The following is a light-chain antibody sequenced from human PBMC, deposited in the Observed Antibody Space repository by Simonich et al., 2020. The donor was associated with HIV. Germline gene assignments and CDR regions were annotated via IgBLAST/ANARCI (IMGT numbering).Light chain of an antibody. V-gene: IGKV3-15*01. CDR2: DAS. J-gene: IGKJ1*01. CDR1: QSVTSN. Sequence: IVMTQSPATLSVSPGERATLFCRASQSVTSNLAWYQQKPGQAPRLLIYDASTRATGIPARFSGSGSGTEFTLTISSMQSEDFGVYYCQQYNKWPPTWTFGQGTKVEIK. CDR3: QQYNKWPPTWT.